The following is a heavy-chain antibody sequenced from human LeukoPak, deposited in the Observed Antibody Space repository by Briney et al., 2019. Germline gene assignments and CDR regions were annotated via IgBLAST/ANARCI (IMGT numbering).Heavy chain of an antibody. J-gene: IGHJ4*02. V-gene: IGHV3-23*01. CDR1: GFSFSSYA. D-gene: IGHD2/OR15-2a*01. CDR3: AKGYFSLYYFDY. Sequence: TGGSLRLSCAASGFSFSSYAMTWVRQAPGRGLEWVSTISGSGGSTYYADSVKGRFTISRDNSKNTLYLQMNSLRAEDTAVYYCAKGYFSLYYFDYWGQGTLVTVSS. CDR2: ISGSGGST.